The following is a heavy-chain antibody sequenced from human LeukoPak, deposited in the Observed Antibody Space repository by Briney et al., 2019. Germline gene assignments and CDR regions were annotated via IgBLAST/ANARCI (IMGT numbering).Heavy chain of an antibody. V-gene: IGHV4-59*01. CDR1: GGSXXXYY. J-gene: IGHJ4*02. Sequence: XXXSGGSXXXYYWSWIRQPPGKGLEWIAYIYYSGSTNXNPSLKSRVTISVDTSKNQFSLKLSSVTAAETAVYYCAXXXXXXXTHYFDYWGQGILVTVSS. CDR3: AXXXXXXXTHYFDY. CDR2: IYYSGST.